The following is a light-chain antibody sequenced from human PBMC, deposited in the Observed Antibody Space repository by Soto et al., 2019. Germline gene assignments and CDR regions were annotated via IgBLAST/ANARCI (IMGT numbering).Light chain of an antibody. Sequence: QSVLTQPPSFSGAPGQRVTISCSGNTSNIGAGYDVHWYQQFPGTAPRLVIHANTNRPSGVPDRFSGSKSGTSASLAITGLQADDEADYHCQSYDIKLRSPVFCGGTTHTVL. CDR2: ANT. CDR1: TSNIGAGYD. J-gene: IGLJ2*01. CDR3: QSYDIKLRSPV. V-gene: IGLV1-40*01.